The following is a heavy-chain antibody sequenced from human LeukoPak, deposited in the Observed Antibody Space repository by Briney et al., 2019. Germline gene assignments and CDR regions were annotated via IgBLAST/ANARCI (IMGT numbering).Heavy chain of an antibody. J-gene: IGHJ5*02. Sequence: ASVKVSCKASGYTFTGYCMHWVRQAPGQGLEWMGWINPNSGGTNYAQKFQGRVTMTRDTSISTAYMELSRLRSDDTAVYYCARDRYSSSWSPLDPWGQGTLVTVSS. V-gene: IGHV1-2*02. CDR2: INPNSGGT. D-gene: IGHD6-13*01. CDR3: ARDRYSSSWSPLDP. CDR1: GYTFTGYC.